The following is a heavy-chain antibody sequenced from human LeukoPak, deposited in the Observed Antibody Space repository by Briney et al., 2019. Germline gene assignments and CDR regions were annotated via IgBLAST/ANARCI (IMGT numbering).Heavy chain of an antibody. J-gene: IGHJ4*02. CDR1: GGSISSGGYS. CDR3: ARAGPGTGFDY. CDR2: IYHSGST. Sequence: PSETLSLTCAVSGGSISSGGYSWSWIRQPPGEGLEWIGYIYHSGSTYYNPSLKSRVTISVDRSKNQFSLKLSSVTAADTAVYYCARAGPGTGFDYWGQGTLVTVSS. V-gene: IGHV4-30-2*01. D-gene: IGHD1-1*01.